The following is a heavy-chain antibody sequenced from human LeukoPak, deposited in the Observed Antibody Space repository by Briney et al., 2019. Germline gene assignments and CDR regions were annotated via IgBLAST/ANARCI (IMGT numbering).Heavy chain of an antibody. J-gene: IGHJ6*03. D-gene: IGHD3-22*01. CDR3: VRDYSYFDCSDNFPYSYHYMDI. CDR1: GFPINSVYF. V-gene: IGHV4-38-2*02. Sequence: SETLSLTCAVSGFPINSVYFWGWVRQPPGKGLEWIGNIVHDGSTCYNPSLKSRAAISADTSKNQFSLKLGSLTAADTAIYYCVRDYSYFDCSDNFPYSYHYMDIWGKGTTVTVSS. CDR2: IVHDGST.